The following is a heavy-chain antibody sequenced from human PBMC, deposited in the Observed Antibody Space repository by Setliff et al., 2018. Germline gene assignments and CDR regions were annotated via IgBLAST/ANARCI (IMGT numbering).Heavy chain of an antibody. CDR3: AKDRWGYADP. CDR1: GFTFGDFA. V-gene: IGHV3-23*01. D-gene: IGHD2-2*01. Sequence: GGSLRLSCAASGFTFGDFAMTWVRQAPGKGLEWVSGIGGRGISTYYADSVKGRFIISRDNAMDTLFLQMNGLTTDDTAKYFCAKDRWGYADPWGQGTLVTVSS. CDR2: IGGRGIST. J-gene: IGHJ5*02.